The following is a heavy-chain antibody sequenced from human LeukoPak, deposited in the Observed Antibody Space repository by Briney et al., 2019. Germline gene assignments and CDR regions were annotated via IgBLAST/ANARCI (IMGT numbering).Heavy chain of an antibody. CDR1: GFIFSSYA. D-gene: IGHD6-6*01. CDR3: AKGLYSSSSGLDY. CDR2: ISGSGGST. Sequence: GGSLRLSCAASGFIFSSYAMSWFRQAPGKGLEWVSGISGSGGSTYYADSVKGRFTISRDNSKNTLYLQMNSLRAEDTAVYYCAKGLYSSSSGLDYWGQGTLVTVSS. J-gene: IGHJ4*02. V-gene: IGHV3-23*01.